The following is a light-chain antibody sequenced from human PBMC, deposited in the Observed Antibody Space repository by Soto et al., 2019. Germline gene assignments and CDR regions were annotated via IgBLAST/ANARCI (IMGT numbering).Light chain of an antibody. CDR2: DAS. J-gene: IGKJ1*01. CDR1: QNISVW. V-gene: IGKV1-5*01. CDR3: QQYENYWT. Sequence: DIQITQSPSTLSASVGDGVTITCRASQNISVWLAWYQQRPGKAPKFLIYDASSLETGVPSRFSGSGSGTEFTLTIRSLQPDDFATYYCQQYENYWTFGQGTRVEIK.